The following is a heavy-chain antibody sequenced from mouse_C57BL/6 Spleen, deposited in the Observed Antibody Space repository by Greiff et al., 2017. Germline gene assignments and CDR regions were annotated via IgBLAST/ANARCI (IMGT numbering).Heavy chain of an antibody. J-gene: IGHJ1*03. CDR2: INPSNGGT. CDR3: ARSYYGSSYGYFDV. CDR1: GYTFTSYW. Sequence: QVQLQQPGTELVKPGASVKLSCKASGYTFTSYWMHWVKQRPGQGLEWIGNINPSNGGTNYNEKFKGKATMTVDKSSSTAYMQLSSLTAEDSAVYYCARSYYGSSYGYFDVWGTGTTVTVSS. V-gene: IGHV1-53*01. D-gene: IGHD1-1*01.